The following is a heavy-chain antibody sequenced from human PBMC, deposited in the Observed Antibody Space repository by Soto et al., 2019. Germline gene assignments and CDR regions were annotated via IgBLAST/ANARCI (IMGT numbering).Heavy chain of an antibody. CDR2: MNPDRDKR. CDR3: VRGANFGQ. V-gene: IGHV1-8*01. Sequence: QVQLVQSGAEVKKPGASVRVSCQGSGYVFTRYDVHWVRQATGQGLEWMGWMNPDRDKRGYAQKFQGRVTMSVDTSTRTVYMELSGLGSEDTAIYYCVRGANFGQWGQGTLVIVFS. J-gene: IGHJ4*02. CDR1: GYVFTRYD.